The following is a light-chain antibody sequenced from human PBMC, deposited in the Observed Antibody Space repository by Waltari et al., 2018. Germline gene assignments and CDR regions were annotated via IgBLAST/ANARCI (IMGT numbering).Light chain of an antibody. CDR2: RNN. Sequence: QSVMTQPPSASGTPGQRVTTSCSGINSYLGNNHVSWYQQLPGAAPKLLIYRNNQRPSGVPDRFSVSKSGTSASLAISGLRSEDEGDYYCGGWDDSLNGWVFGGGTKLTVL. CDR1: NSYLGNNH. V-gene: IGLV1-47*01. J-gene: IGLJ3*02. CDR3: GGWDDSLNGWV.